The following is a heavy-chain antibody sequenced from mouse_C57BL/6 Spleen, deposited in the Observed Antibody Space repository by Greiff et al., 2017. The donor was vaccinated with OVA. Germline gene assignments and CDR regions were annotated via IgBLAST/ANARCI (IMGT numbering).Heavy chain of an antibody. CDR3: ARPLIYDGSLYAMDY. CDR2: IYPGDGVT. Sequence: QVQLQQSGAELVKPGASVKISCKASGYAFSSYWMNWVKQRPGKGLEWIGQIYPGDGVTNYNGKFKGKATLTADKSSSTAYMQLSSLTSEDSAVYFCARPLIYDGSLYAMDYWGQGTSVTVSS. J-gene: IGHJ4*01. V-gene: IGHV1-80*01. D-gene: IGHD2-3*01. CDR1: GYAFSSYW.